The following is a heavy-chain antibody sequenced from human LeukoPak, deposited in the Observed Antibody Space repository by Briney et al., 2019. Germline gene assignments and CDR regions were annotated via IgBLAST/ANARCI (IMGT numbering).Heavy chain of an antibody. CDR1: GGSFSGYY. J-gene: IGHJ4*02. Sequence: PSETLSLTCAVYGGSFSGYYWSWIRQPPGKGLEWIGEINHSGSTNYNPSLKSRVTISVDTSKNQFSLKLSSVTAADTAVYYCARDPPYMVRGVPFDYWGQGTLVTVSS. D-gene: IGHD3-10*01. CDR2: INHSGST. CDR3: ARDPPYMVRGVPFDY. V-gene: IGHV4-34*01.